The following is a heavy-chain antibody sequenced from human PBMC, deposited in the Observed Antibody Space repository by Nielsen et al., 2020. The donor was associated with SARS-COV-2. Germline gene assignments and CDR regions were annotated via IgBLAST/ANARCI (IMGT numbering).Heavy chain of an antibody. D-gene: IGHD6-13*01. V-gene: IGHV1-2*06. CDR2: INPNSGGT. CDR3: TRNRGALAAAPNWGKNWFDP. CDR1: GYTLTELS. J-gene: IGHJ5*02. Sequence: ASVKVSCKVSGYTLTELSMHWVRQAPGQGLEWMGRINPNSGGTNYAQKFQGRVTMTRDTSISTAYMELSRLRSDDTAVYYCTRNRGALAAAPNWGKNWFDPWGQGTLVTVSS.